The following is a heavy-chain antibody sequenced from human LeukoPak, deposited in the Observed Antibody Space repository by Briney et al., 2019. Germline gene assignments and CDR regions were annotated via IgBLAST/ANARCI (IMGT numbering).Heavy chain of an antibody. D-gene: IGHD3-3*01. CDR3: ARVQHEWLMDY. V-gene: IGHV3-7*01. J-gene: IGHJ4*02. CDR2: IKQDGSEK. Sequence: GGSLRLSCAASGFTFSSYRMTWVRQAPGKGLEWVANIKQDGSEKYYVDSVKGRFTISRDNAKNSLYLQMNSLRAEDTAVYYCARVQHEWLMDYWGQGTLVTVSS. CDR1: GFTFSSYR.